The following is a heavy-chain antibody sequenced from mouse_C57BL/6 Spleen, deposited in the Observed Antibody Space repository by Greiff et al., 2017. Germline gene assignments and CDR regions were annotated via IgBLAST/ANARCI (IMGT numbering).Heavy chain of an antibody. J-gene: IGHJ2*01. CDR1: GYAFSSSW. CDR3: ASALYCGSSYHFCG. CDR2: IYPGDGDT. Sequence: QVQLKQSGPELVKPGASVKISCKASGYAFSSSWMNWVKQRPGKGLEWIGRIYPGDGDTNYNGKFKGKATLTADKSSSTAYMQLSSLTSEDSAVYFCASALYCGSSYHFCGWGQGTTLTVAS. D-gene: IGHD1-1*01. V-gene: IGHV1-82*01.